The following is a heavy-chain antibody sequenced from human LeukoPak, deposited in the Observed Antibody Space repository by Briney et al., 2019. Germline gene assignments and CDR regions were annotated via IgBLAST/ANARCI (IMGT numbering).Heavy chain of an antibody. J-gene: IGHJ4*02. D-gene: IGHD6-13*01. CDR3: ARMSTSSWFACDN. CDR1: GFTFSNYW. V-gene: IGHV3-7*01. CDR2: IKQDGTEK. Sequence: GGSLRLSCAASGFTFSNYWMTWVRQAPGKGLEWVANIKQDGTEKYSVDSVKGRFTISRDNAKNSLDLQMNSLRVEDTAVYYCARMSTSSWFACDNWGQGTLVTVSS.